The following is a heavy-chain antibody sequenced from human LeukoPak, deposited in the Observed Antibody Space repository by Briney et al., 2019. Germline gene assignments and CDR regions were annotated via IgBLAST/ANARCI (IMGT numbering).Heavy chain of an antibody. J-gene: IGHJ6*02. CDR1: GFTFDDYA. Sequence: GGSLRLSCAASGFTFDDYAMHWVLQAPGKGLEGVSGISWNSGSTGYADSVKRRFTISRDNAKNSLYLQMNSLRAEDTALYYCAHDMAPYYYYGMDVWGQGTTVTVSS. CDR2: ISWNSGST. CDR3: AHDMAPYYYYGMDV. V-gene: IGHV3-9*01.